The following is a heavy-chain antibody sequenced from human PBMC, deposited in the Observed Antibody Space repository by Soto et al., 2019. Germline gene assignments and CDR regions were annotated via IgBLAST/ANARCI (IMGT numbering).Heavy chain of an antibody. J-gene: IGHJ6*02. Sequence: QVQLVQSGAEVKKPGSSVNVSCTASGGTFSSYAISWVRQAPGQGLEWMGGIIPIFGTANYEQKFQGRVTITADESTRKAYMELSSRRSEDTAVYYCARSPLGGYCSSTCCYLSIGMDVWGQGTKVTVSS. V-gene: IGHV1-69*01. CDR3: ARSPLGGYCSSTCCYLSIGMDV. CDR2: IIPIFGTA. CDR1: GGTFSSYA. D-gene: IGHD2-2*01.